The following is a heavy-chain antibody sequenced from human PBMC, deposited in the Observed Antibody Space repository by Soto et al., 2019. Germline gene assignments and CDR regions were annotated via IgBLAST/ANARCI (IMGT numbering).Heavy chain of an antibody. D-gene: IGHD3-10*01. CDR2: INHSGST. V-gene: IGHV4-34*01. CDR3: ARHPRLWSGAFDI. CDR1: GGSFSGYY. Sequence: QVQLQQWGAGLLKPSETLSLTCAVYGGSFSGYYWSWIRQPPGKGLEWIGEINHSGSTNYNPSLKSRVTTSVDTSKNQFSLKLSSVTAADTAVYYCARHPRLWSGAFDIWGQGTMVTVSS. J-gene: IGHJ3*02.